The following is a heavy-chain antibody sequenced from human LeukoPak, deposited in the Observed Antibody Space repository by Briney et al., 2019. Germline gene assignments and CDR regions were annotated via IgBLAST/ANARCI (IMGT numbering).Heavy chain of an antibody. CDR3: AKGSSGYFADL. CDR2: ISNDGGGT. CDR1: GFIFNNYG. V-gene: IGHV3-23*01. J-gene: IGHJ5*02. Sequence: GGSLRLSCAASGFIFNNYGLIWVRQAPGKGLEWGSAISNDGGGTQYADFVEGRFTISRENSKNMLFLQMSSLSAEDTALYYCAKGSSGYFADLWGQGTLVTVSS. D-gene: IGHD3-22*01.